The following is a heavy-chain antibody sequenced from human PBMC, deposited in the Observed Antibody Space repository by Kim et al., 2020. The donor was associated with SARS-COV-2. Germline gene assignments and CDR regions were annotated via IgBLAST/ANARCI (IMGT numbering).Heavy chain of an antibody. CDR2: INPGDSDT. Sequence: GESLKISCKGSGYSFTSYWIGWVRQMPGKGLEWMGIINPGDSDTRYSPSFQGQVTISADKSISTAYLQWSSLKASDTAMYYCARLTYGSGRAPTDLGYFQHWGQGTLVTVSS. CDR1: GYSFTSYW. J-gene: IGHJ1*01. V-gene: IGHV5-51*01. D-gene: IGHD3-10*01. CDR3: ARLTYGSGRAPTDLGYFQH.